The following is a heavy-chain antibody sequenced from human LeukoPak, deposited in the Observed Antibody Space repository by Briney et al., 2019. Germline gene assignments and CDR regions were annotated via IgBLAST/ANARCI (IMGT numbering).Heavy chain of an antibody. J-gene: IGHJ6*03. CDR3: ARDAQWLVPEGYYYYMDV. D-gene: IGHD6-19*01. CDR1: GFTFSRYN. Sequence: TGGSLRLSCAGSGFTFSRYNKNWVRQAPGKGLERVSSTSSSSSYIYYADSVKGRFTISRDNAQHSLFLQMNSLRAEDTAVSYCARDAQWLVPEGYYYYMDVWGKGTTVTVSS. V-gene: IGHV3-21*01. CDR2: TSSSSSYI.